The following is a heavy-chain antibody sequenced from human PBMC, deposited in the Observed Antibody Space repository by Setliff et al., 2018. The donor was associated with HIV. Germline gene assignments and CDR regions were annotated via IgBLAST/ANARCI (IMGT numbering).Heavy chain of an antibody. CDR2: IYYSGTT. J-gene: IGHJ6*01. CDR3: ARGGWSGSTYYYYYGMDV. V-gene: IGHV4-39*02. CDR1: GGSISSSSYY. D-gene: IGHD1-7*01. Sequence: SETLSLTCTVSGGSISSSSYYWGWIRQPPGKGLEWIGTIYYSGTTYYNPSLKSRVTMSIDTSQNQFSLKLTSVTATDTAVYYCARGGWSGSTYYYYYGMDVWG.